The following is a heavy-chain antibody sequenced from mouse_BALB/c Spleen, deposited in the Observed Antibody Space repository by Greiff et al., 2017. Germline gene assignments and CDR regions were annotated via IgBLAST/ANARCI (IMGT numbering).Heavy chain of an antibody. CDR3: ARDNYYGPNHAMDY. CDR1: GFSLTGYG. J-gene: IGHJ4*01. V-gene: IGHV2-6-7*01. Sequence: QVHVKQSGPGLVAPSQSLSITCTVSGFSLTGYGVNWVRQPPGKGLEWLGMIWGDGSTDYNSALKSRLSISKDNSKSQVFLKMNSLQTDDTARYYCARDNYYGPNHAMDYWGQGTSVTVSS. CDR2: IWGDGST. D-gene: IGHD1-1*01.